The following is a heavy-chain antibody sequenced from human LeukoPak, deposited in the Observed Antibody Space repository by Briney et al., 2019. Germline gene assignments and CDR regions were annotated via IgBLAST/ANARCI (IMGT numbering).Heavy chain of an antibody. CDR2: IYHSGST. V-gene: IGHV4-30-2*01. CDR1: GGSISSGGYS. CDR3: ARAPGSGDYYGSGSYYKLGAFDI. J-gene: IGHJ3*02. Sequence: SQTLSLTCAVSGGSISSGGYSWSWIRQPPGKGLEWIGYIYHSGSTYYNPSLKSRVTISVDRSKNQFSLKLSSVTAADTAVYYCARAPGSGDYYGSGSYYKLGAFDIRGQGTMVTVSS. D-gene: IGHD3-10*01.